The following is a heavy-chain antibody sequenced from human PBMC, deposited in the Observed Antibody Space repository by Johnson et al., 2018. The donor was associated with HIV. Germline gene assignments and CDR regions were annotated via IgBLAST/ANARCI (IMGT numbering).Heavy chain of an antibody. J-gene: IGHJ3*01. CDR2: IQNDGTNK. CDR1: GFSFSNYG. V-gene: IGHV3-30*02. D-gene: IGHD5-12*01. Sequence: QVQLVESGGGVVQPGGSLRLSCAASGFSFSNYGVHWVRQAPGKGLEWVAFIQNDGTNKYYADFVKGRFTISRDNSRNTVYLQMRNLRTEETAVYYCAKGEAQEGWIQLGSYAFDFWGRGTMVIVSS. CDR3: AKGEAQEGWIQLGSYAFDF.